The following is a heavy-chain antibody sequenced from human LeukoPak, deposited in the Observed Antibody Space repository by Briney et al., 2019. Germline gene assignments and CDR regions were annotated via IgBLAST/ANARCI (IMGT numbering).Heavy chain of an antibody. CDR2: INHSGST. CDR1: GGSLSGYY. J-gene: IGHJ1*01. D-gene: IGHD6-19*01. CDR3: ARGLRYSSGWPYFQH. V-gene: IGHV4-34*01. Sequence: PSETLSLTCAVYGGSLSGYYWSWIRQPPGKGLEWIGEINHSGSTNYNPSLKSRVTISVDTSKNQFSLKLSSVTAADTAVYYCARGLRYSSGWPYFQHWGQGTLVTVSS.